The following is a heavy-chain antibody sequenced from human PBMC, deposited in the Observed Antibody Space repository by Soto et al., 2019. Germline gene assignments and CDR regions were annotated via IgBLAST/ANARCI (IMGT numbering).Heavy chain of an antibody. Sequence: EVRLLESGGGLVEPGGSLRLSCTGSGFNFETYGMTWVRQAPGKGLEWVSGISGSGDSTYFVDSVKGRFTISRDNAKKTVYLQLSSLRAEDTATYYCAKDPYVGWYCSGGTCPIASWGQGTLVIVSS. CDR1: GFNFETYG. CDR2: ISGSGDST. V-gene: IGHV3-23*01. CDR3: AKDPYVGWYCSGGTCPIAS. J-gene: IGHJ5*02. D-gene: IGHD2-15*01.